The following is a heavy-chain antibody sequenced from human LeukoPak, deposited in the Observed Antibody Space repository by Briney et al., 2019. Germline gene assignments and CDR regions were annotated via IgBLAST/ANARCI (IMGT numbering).Heavy chain of an antibody. CDR1: GFTFSTYA. D-gene: IGHD6-19*01. Sequence: GGSLRLSCAASGFTFSTYAMSWVRQAPGKGLEWVANIKQDGSEKYYVDSVKGRFTISRDNAKNSLYLQMNSLRAEDTAVYYCARARSYSSGWYRKFDYWGQGTLVTVSS. CDR3: ARARSYSSGWYRKFDY. V-gene: IGHV3-7*01. J-gene: IGHJ4*02. CDR2: IKQDGSEK.